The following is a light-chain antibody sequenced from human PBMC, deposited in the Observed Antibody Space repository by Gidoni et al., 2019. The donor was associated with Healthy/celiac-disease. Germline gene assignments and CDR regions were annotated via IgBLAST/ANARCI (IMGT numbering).Light chain of an antibody. CDR3: QSADSSGTYV. J-gene: IGLJ1*01. V-gene: IGLV3-25*03. CDR1: AVPKQY. Sequence: SYELTQPPSVSVSPGQTARNTCPGDAVPKQYAYWYQQKPGQSPVLVIDKDSERPSVIPERFSGSRSGTTVTLTSSGVQADDEADYYCQSADSSGTYVFGTGTKVTVL. CDR2: KDS.